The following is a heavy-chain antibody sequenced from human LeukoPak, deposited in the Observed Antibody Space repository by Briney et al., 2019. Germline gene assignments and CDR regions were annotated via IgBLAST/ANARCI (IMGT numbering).Heavy chain of an antibody. J-gene: IGHJ4*02. CDR3: AKAPVTSCRGAYCYPFDS. V-gene: IGHV3-23*01. D-gene: IGHD2-21*01. CDR2: TSSSDAGT. CDR1: GFTLSTYA. Sequence: GGSLRLSCAASGFTLSTYAMSWVRQTPGKGLEWVAATSSSDAGTYHADSVRGRFTISRDNSKNTLYLQMNSLRAEDTAVYFCAKAPVTSCRGAYCYPFDSWGQGTLVTVSS.